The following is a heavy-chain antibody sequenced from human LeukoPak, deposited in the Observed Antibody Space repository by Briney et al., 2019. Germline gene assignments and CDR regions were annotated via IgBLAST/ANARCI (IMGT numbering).Heavy chain of an antibody. CDR2: IYSGGST. CDR1: GFTVSSNY. Sequence: GGTLRLSCAASGFTVSSNYMSWVRQAPGKGLEWVSVIYSGGSTYYADSVKGRFTISRDNSKNTLYLQMNSLRAEDTAVYYCARALGRYGDSDAFDIWGQGTMVTVSS. CDR3: ARALGRYGDSDAFDI. J-gene: IGHJ3*02. D-gene: IGHD4-17*01. V-gene: IGHV3-53*01.